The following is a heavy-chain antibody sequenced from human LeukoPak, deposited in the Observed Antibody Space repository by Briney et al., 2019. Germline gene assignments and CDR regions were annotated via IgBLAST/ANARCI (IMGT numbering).Heavy chain of an antibody. CDR1: GFSLSTSGMR. CDR3: ARISPENYSGSYPFDY. CDR2: IDWDDDK. D-gene: IGHD1-26*01. V-gene: IGHV2-70*04. J-gene: IGHJ4*02. Sequence: SGPTLVNPTQTLTLTCTFSGFSLSTSGMRVNWIRQPPGKALEWLARIDWDDDKFYSTSLKTRLTISKDTSKNRVVLTMTNMDPVDTATYYCARISPENYSGSYPFDYWGQGTLVTVSS.